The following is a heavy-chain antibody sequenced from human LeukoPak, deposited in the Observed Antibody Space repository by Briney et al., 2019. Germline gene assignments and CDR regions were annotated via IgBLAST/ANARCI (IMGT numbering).Heavy chain of an antibody. V-gene: IGHV3-30-3*01. Sequence: GGSLRLSCAASGFTFSSYAMHWVRQAPGKGLEWVAVRSYDRSNKYYADSVKGRFTISRDNSKNTLYLQMNSLRAEDTAVYYCARDYYDSSGYYPLGYFDYWGLGTLVTVSS. CDR1: GFTFSSYA. CDR3: ARDYYDSSGYYPLGYFDY. CDR2: RSYDRSNK. D-gene: IGHD3-22*01. J-gene: IGHJ4*02.